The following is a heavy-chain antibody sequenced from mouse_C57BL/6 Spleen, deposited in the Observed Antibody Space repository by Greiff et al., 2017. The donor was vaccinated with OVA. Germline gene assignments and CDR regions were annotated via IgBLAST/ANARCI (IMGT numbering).Heavy chain of an antibody. V-gene: IGHV1-50*01. J-gene: IGHJ3*01. D-gene: IGHD3-2*02. CDR2: IDPSDSYT. Sequence: QVQLQQPGAELVKPGASVKLSCKASGYTFTSYWMQWVKQRPGQGLEWIGEIDPSDSYTNYNQKFKGKAKLTVDTSSSTAYMQLSSLTSEDSAVYYCARRGQLRLGAYWGQGTLVTVSA. CDR3: ARRGQLRLGAY. CDR1: GYTFTSYW.